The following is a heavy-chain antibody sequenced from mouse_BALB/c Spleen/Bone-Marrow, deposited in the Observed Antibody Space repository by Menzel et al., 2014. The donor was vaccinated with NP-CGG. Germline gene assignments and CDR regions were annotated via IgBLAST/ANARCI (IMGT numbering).Heavy chain of an antibody. J-gene: IGHJ3*01. CDR3: TREGDSPFAY. CDR1: GYTFTSYY. Sequence: QVELQQSGAELVKPGASGTVSCKGSGYTFTSYYMYWVKQRPGQGLEWIGEINPSNGGTNLNEKFKSKAALTVDKSSSSESMQLRRMTSEDSAVYYRTREGDSPFAYWGQGTLVTVSA. D-gene: IGHD2-13*01. CDR2: INPSNGGT. V-gene: IGHV1S81*02.